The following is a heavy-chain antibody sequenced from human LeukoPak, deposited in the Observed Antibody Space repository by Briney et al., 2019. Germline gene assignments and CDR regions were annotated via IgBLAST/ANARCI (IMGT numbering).Heavy chain of an antibody. CDR2: ISYDGSNK. D-gene: IGHD3-9*01. J-gene: IGHJ5*02. CDR3: ARSHYDILTGYYPHWFDP. Sequence: LRLSCAASGFTFSSYAMHWVRQAPGKGLEWVAVISYDGSNKYYADSVKGRFPISRDNSKNTLYLQMNSLRAEDTAVYYCARSHYDILTGYYPHWFDPWGQGTLVTVSS. V-gene: IGHV3-30*04. CDR1: GFTFSSYA.